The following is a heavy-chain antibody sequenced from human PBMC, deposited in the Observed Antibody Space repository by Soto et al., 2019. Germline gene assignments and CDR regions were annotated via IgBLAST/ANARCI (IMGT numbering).Heavy chain of an antibody. V-gene: IGHV4-59*12. CDR2: IYYGGST. CDR1: GGSISSDY. D-gene: IGHD6-19*01. CDR3: ARDLQYSSGWINWFDP. Sequence: SETLSLTCTVSGGSISSDYWSWIRQPPGKGLEWIGYIYYGGSTHSNPSLKSRVIISLDTSKNQFSLKLSSVTAADTAVYYCARDLQYSSGWINWFDPWGQGTLVTVSS. J-gene: IGHJ5*02.